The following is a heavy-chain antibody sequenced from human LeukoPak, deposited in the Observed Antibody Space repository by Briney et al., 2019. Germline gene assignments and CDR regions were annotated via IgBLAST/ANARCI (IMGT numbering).Heavy chain of an antibody. CDR2: ISSSGSTI. CDR1: GFTFSDYY. J-gene: IGHJ4*02. Sequence: PGGSLRLSCAASGFTFSDYYMSWIRQAPGQGLEWVSYISSSGSTIYYADSVKGRFTISRDNAKNTLYLQMNRLRAEDTAVYYCAKALAAAGTSGVPYYFDYWGQGTLVTVSS. V-gene: IGHV3-11*04. D-gene: IGHD6-13*01. CDR3: AKALAAAGTSGVPYYFDY.